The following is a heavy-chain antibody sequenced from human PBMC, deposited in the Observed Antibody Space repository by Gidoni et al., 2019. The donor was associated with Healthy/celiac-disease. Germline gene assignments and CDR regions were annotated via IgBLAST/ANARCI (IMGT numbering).Heavy chain of an antibody. D-gene: IGHD6-19*01. J-gene: IGHJ4*02. Sequence: QVQLQQWGAGLLKPSETLSLTCAVYGGSFSGYYWSWIRQPPGKGLEWIGEIKHSGRTNYNPSLKSRVTISVDTSKNQFSLKLSSVTAADTAVYYCARAGQWLPFDYWGQGTLVTVSS. CDR1: GGSFSGYY. CDR2: IKHSGRT. V-gene: IGHV4-34*01. CDR3: ARAGQWLPFDY.